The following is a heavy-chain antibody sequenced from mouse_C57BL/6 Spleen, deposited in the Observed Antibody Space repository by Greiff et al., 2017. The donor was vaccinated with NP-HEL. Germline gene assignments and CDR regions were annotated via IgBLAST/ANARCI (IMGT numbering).Heavy chain of an antibody. V-gene: IGHV1-61*01. CDR2: IYPSDSET. Sequence: QVQLKQPGAELVRPGSSVKLSCKASGYTFTSYWMDWVKQRPGQGLEWIGNIYPSDSETHYNQKFKDKATLTVDKSSSTAYMQLSSLTSEDSAVYYCARYGNYYAYWGQGTTLTVSS. J-gene: IGHJ2*01. D-gene: IGHD1-1*01. CDR3: ARYGNYYAY. CDR1: GYTFTSYW.